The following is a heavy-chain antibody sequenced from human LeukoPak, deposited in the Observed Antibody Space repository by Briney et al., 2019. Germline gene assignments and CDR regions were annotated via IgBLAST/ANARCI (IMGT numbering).Heavy chain of an antibody. CDR1: GYTFTSYY. V-gene: IGHV1-46*01. D-gene: IGHD5-12*01. Sequence: ASVKVSCKASGYTFTSYYIHWVRQAPGQGLEWMVIINPRGDGTRYAQKFQGRVTITSDTSTTTVYMELSSLRSEDTAVYYCARALGYRGYDYGWYYDYWGQGTLVTVSS. CDR3: ARALGYRGYDYGWYYDY. J-gene: IGHJ4*02. CDR2: INPRGDGT.